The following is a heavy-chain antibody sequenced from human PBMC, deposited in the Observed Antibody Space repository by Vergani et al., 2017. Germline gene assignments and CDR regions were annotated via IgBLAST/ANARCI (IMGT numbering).Heavy chain of an antibody. Sequence: QVQLVESGGGVVQPGRSLRLSCAASGFTFSSYAMHWVRQAPGKGLEWVAVISYDGSNKYYADSVKGRFTISRDNSKNTLYLQMNSLRAEDKAVYYCARPYCGGDCYYHYYFDYWGQGTLVTVSS. D-gene: IGHD2-21*02. CDR2: ISYDGSNK. CDR3: ARPYCGGDCYYHYYFDY. CDR1: GFTFSSYA. V-gene: IGHV3-30-3*01. J-gene: IGHJ4*02.